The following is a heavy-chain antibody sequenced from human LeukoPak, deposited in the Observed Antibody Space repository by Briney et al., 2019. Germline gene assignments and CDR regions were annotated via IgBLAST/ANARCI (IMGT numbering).Heavy chain of an antibody. J-gene: IGHJ5*02. CDR1: GGSISSGDYY. CDR3: ARGWRPITIFGVVKNWFDP. Sequence: SETLSLTCTVSGGSISSGDYYWSWIRQPPGKGLEWIGEINHSGSTNYNPSLKSRVTISVDTSKNQFSLKLSSVTAADTAVYYCARGWRPITIFGVVKNWFDPWGQGTLVTVSS. D-gene: IGHD3-3*01. CDR2: INHSGST. V-gene: IGHV4-39*07.